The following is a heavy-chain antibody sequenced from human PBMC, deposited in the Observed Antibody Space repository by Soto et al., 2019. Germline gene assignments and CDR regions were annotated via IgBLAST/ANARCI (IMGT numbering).Heavy chain of an antibody. D-gene: IGHD6-19*01. J-gene: IGHJ6*02. V-gene: IGHV4-4*07. CDR1: GGTISSYY. CDR2: IYTSGGT. CDR3: ARVGRAVAGTVYYYYVMDF. Sequence: SEKLPLTCTVSGGTISSYYWSWFRQPAGKGLEWIGRIYTSGGTNYNPSLKSRVTMSVDTSKNQFSLKLSSVTAADTAVYYCARVGRAVAGTVYYYYVMDFCGQGSTVIVSS.